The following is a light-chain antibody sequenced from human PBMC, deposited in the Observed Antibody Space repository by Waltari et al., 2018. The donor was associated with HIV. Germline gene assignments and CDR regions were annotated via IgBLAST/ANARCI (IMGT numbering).Light chain of an antibody. Sequence: QSALTQPASVSGSPGQSVTISCTGTTSDVGGFDYVCWYQHHPGKAPKLIIYEVTNRPSGVSTRVSGSKSVNTASLTISGLQAEDEADYFCTSYTSSSTLGVFGGGTRLTVL. CDR1: TSDVGGFDY. V-gene: IGLV2-14*01. J-gene: IGLJ2*01. CDR2: EVT. CDR3: TSYTSSSTLGV.